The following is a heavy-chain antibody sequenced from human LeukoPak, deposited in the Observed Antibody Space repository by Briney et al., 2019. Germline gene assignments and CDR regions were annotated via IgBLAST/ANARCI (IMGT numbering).Heavy chain of an antibody. CDR2: INPNSGGT. D-gene: IGHD3-22*01. J-gene: IGHJ4*02. V-gene: IGHV1-2*02. CDR1: GYTFTGYY. CDR3: ARAPLYYYDSSGYFNFDY. Sequence: GASVKVSCKASGYTFTGYYMHWVRQAPGQGLEWMGWINPNSGGTNYAQKFQGRVTMTRDTSISTAYMELSRLRSDDTAVYYCARAPLYYYDSSGYFNFDYWGQGTLVTVSS.